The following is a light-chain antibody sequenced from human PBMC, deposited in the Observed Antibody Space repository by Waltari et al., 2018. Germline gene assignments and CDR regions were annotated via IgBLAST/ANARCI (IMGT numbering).Light chain of an antibody. CDR2: YED. V-gene: IGLV3-21*01. Sequence: SQVLTQPPSVSVAPGQAAKLSCERGNIGRERWPWYQQKSDQAPVLLIYYEDDRPPGAPERFSGSNSGNTATLTISRVEAGDEADYYCQVWDSTSDQPVFGTGTKVSVL. CDR3: QVWDSTSDQPV. J-gene: IGLJ1*01. CDR1: NIGRER.